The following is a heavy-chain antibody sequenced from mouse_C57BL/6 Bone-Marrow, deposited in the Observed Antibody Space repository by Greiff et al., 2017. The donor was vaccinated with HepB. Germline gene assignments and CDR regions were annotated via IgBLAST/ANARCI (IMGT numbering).Heavy chain of an antibody. J-gene: IGHJ3*01. CDR3: FYYDYDGFAY. CDR2: IYPGNSDT. Sequence: EVKVEESGTVLARPGASVKMSCKTSGYTFTSYWMHWVKQRPGQGLEWLGAIYPGNSDTSYNQKFKGKAKLTAVTSASTAYIELSSLTNEDSAVYYCFYYDYDGFAYWGQGTLVTVSA. V-gene: IGHV1-5*01. D-gene: IGHD2-4*01. CDR1: GYTFTSYW.